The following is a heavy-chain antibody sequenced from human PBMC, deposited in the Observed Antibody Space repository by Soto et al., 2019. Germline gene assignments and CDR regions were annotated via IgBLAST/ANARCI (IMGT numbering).Heavy chain of an antibody. CDR3: AKDLKVSGSHYGTLNYYYGMDV. J-gene: IGHJ6*02. CDR2: IAYDGSLK. Sequence: QVQLVESGGGVVQPGGTLRLSCAASGFTFSSYGMQWVRQAPGKGLEWVAVIAYDGSLKYYVDSVKGRFTISRDNSKNTLYLQINSLRAEDTAVYYCAKDLKVSGSHYGTLNYYYGMDVWGQGTTVFVSS. D-gene: IGHD3-10*01. CDR1: GFTFSSYG. V-gene: IGHV3-30*18.